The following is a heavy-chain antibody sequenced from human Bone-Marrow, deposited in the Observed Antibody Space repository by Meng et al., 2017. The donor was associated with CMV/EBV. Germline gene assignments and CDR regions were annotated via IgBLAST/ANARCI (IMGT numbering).Heavy chain of an antibody. D-gene: IGHD1-26*01. CDR1: GGSISSSSYY. CDR3: ARDQYRGGASFDY. J-gene: IGHJ4*02. Sequence: SETLSLTCTVSGGSISSSSYYWGWIRQPPGKGLEWIGSIYYSGSTYYNPSLKSRVTISVDTSKNQFSLKLSSVTAADTAVYYCARDQYRGGASFDYWGQGTLVTVSS. V-gene: IGHV4-39*02. CDR2: IYYSGST.